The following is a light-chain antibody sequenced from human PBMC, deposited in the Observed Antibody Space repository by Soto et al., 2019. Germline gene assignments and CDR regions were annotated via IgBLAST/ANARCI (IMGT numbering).Light chain of an antibody. CDR3: QQYHNWPTYT. Sequence: EIVMTQSPATLSVSPGERATLSCRASQSVSTNLAWYQQKPAQAPRLLMYGASTRATGIPARFSGSGSGTEFTLTISSLQSEDFAVYYCQQYHNWPTYTFGQGTKLEIK. CDR2: GAS. J-gene: IGKJ2*01. V-gene: IGKV3-15*01. CDR1: QSVSTN.